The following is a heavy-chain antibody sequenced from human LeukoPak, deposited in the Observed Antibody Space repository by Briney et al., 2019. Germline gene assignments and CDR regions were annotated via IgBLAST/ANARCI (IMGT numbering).Heavy chain of an antibody. Sequence: SETLSLTCAASAASISNYYWSWIRQAPGKGLEWIGYISTSGSTNYNPSLKSRVSISLDTSENRFSLNLNFVTAADTTVYYCASPRSSYRYTFDYWGRGALVTVSS. CDR3: ASPRSSYRYTFDY. V-gene: IGHV4-4*09. CDR1: AASISNYY. D-gene: IGHD3-16*02. CDR2: ISTSGST. J-gene: IGHJ4*02.